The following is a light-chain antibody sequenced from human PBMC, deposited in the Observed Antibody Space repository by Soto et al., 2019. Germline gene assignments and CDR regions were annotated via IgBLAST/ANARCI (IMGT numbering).Light chain of an antibody. Sequence: IVLTQSPGTLSLSPGERATLSCRASQSVSSYYLAWYQQKPGQAPRLLIYDASNRATGIPARFSGSGSGTDFTLTISSLEPEDFAVYYCQQRSNWPPITFGQGTRLEIK. J-gene: IGKJ5*01. CDR3: QQRSNWPPIT. CDR1: QSVSSYY. V-gene: IGKV3-11*01. CDR2: DAS.